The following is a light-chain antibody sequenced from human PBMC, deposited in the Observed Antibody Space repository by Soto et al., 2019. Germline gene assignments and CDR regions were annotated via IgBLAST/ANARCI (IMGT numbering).Light chain of an antibody. V-gene: IGKV3-20*01. J-gene: IGKJ4*01. Sequence: EVVLTQSPGTLSLSPGERATVSCRASQTVSRNYLAWYQKKPGQAPRLLIYGASTRAAGIPDRFSGSGSGTDFTLTITRLEPEDFAVYYCQQYNNWPRSFGGGTKVDI. CDR3: QQYNNWPRS. CDR1: QTVSRNY. CDR2: GAS.